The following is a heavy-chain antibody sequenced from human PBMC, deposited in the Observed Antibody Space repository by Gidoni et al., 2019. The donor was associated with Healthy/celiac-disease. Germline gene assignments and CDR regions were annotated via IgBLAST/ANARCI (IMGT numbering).Heavy chain of an antibody. V-gene: IGHV4-39*07. J-gene: IGHJ6*02. CDR2: IYYSGST. Sequence: QLQLQESDPGLVKPSETLSLTCPVSGGSLSSSSYYWGLIRQPPGKGLEWIGSIYYSGSTYYNPSLKSRVTISVDTSKNQFSLKLSSVTAADTAVYYCARDHPVVAAKSGRYYYYGMDVWGQGTTVTVSS. D-gene: IGHD2-15*01. CDR1: GGSLSSSSYY. CDR3: ARDHPVVAAKSGRYYYYGMDV.